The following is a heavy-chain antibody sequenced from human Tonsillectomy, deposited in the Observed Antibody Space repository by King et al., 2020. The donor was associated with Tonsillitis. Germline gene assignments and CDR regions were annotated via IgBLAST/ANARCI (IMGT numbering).Heavy chain of an antibody. V-gene: IGHV3-30-3*01. CDR3: AISRQGDLGYLPLWN. D-gene: IGHD1-26*01. J-gene: IGHJ4*02. Sequence: VQLVESGGGVVQPGRSLRLSCAASGFTFSNFAMHWVRQAPGKGLEWVAFISYDGSNKYYADSVKGRFTISRDNSKNTLYLQMNSLRSEDTAVLYCAISRQGDLGYLPLWNWGQGTPVTVSS. CDR1: GFTFSNFA. CDR2: ISYDGSNK.